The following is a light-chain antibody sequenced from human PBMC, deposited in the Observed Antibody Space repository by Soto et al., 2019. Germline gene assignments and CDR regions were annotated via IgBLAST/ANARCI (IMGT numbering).Light chain of an antibody. Sequence: EIVLTQTPVSSPVTFGQPASIFFRCSQSLVHSDGNTYLSWLHLGPGQPPSLLIYKISNRFSGVPDRFTGSGAGTDFTMKISRVEAEDVGTYYCMQSKQFPLTFGGGTKVDIK. CDR2: KIS. V-gene: IGKV2-24*01. J-gene: IGKJ4*01. CDR1: QSLVHSDGNTY. CDR3: MQSKQFPLT.